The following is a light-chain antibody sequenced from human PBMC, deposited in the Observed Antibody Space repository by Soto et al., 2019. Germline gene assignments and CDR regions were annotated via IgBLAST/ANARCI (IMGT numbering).Light chain of an antibody. J-gene: IGKJ1*01. Sequence: EIVMTQSPATLSVSPGERATLSCRASQSVSSNLAWYQQKPGQAPRLLIYGASTRATDIPARFSASGSGTEFTLTISSLQPEDFAVYYCQQYNNWGTFGQGTKVEIK. V-gene: IGKV3-15*01. CDR2: GAS. CDR1: QSVSSN. CDR3: QQYNNWGT.